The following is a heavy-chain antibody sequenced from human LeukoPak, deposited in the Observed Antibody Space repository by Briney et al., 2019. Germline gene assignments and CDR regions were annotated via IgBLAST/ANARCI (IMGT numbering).Heavy chain of an antibody. CDR3: ARPRPGYYMDV. D-gene: IGHD1-1*01. Sequence: GGSLRLSCAASGFTFSSYWMSWVRQAPGKGLEWVANIKQDGSEKYYVDSVKGRFTISRDNAKNSLYLQMNSPRAEDTAVYYCARPRPGYYMDVWGKGTTVTVSS. J-gene: IGHJ6*03. V-gene: IGHV3-7*01. CDR2: IKQDGSEK. CDR1: GFTFSSYW.